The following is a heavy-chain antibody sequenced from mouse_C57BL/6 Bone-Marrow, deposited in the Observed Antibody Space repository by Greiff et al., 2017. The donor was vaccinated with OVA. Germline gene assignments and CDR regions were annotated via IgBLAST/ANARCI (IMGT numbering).Heavy chain of an antibody. CDR3: ARSVSY. J-gene: IGHJ3*01. CDR2: ISDGGSYS. Sequence: DVQLVESGGGLVKPGGSLKLSCAASGFTFSSYAMSWVRQTPEKRLEWVATISDGGSYSYYPDNVKGRFTISRDNAKNNLYLQMSHLKSEDTAMYYCARSVSYWGQGTLVTVSA. CDR1: GFTFSSYA. V-gene: IGHV5-4*01.